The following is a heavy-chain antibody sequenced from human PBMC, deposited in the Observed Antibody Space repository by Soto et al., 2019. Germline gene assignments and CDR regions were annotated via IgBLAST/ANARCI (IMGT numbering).Heavy chain of an antibody. V-gene: IGHV3-21*01. CDR3: ARAESMIAIMDV. CDR1: GFTFSSYS. J-gene: IGHJ6*02. Sequence: GGSLRLSCAASGFTFSSYSMNWVRQAPGKGLEWVSSISSSSSYIYYADSVKGRFTISRDNAKNSLYLQMNSLRAEDTAVYYCARAESMIAIMDVWGQGTTVTVSS. D-gene: IGHD3-22*01. CDR2: ISSSSSYI.